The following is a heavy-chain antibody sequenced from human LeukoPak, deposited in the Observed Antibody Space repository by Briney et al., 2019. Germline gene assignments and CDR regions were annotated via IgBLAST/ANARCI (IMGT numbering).Heavy chain of an antibody. J-gene: IGHJ4*02. CDR3: ARGGLGGGENDY. D-gene: IGHD3-10*01. V-gene: IGHV1-46*01. Sequence: ASVKVSCKASRYTLTTYYMHWVRQAPGQGLEWMGIINPSGGDTIYAQKFQGRVTMTTDTSTSTAYMELRSLRSDDTAVYYCARGGLGGGENDYWGQGTLVTVSS. CDR2: INPSGGDT. CDR1: RYTLTTYY.